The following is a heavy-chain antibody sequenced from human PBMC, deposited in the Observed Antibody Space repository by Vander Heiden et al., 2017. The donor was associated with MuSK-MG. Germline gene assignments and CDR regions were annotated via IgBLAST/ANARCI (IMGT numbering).Heavy chain of an antibody. CDR1: GFSLTTAQVG. D-gene: IGHD3-16*01. Sequence: QITLKESGPTLVKPTQTLTLTCSFSGFSLTTAQVGVAWIRQPPGKALEWLAMIFWNDDKSYYPSLRSRLTITKDTSKNQVVITLANMETVDTATYFCAHRLLRRSGGQEFDYWGQGTLVTVSS. J-gene: IGHJ4*02. V-gene: IGHV2-5*01. CDR3: AHRLLRRSGGQEFDY. CDR2: IFWNDDK.